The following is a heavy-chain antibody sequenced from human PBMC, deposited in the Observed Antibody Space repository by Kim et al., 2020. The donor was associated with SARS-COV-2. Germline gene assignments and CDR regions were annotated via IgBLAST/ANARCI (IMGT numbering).Heavy chain of an antibody. J-gene: IGHJ6*02. Sequence: GGSLRLSCAASGFTFSSYSMNWVRQAPGKGLEWVSSISSSSSYIYYADSVKGRFTISRDNAKNSLYLQMNSLRAEDTAVYYCIGTLLEYYYGMDVWGQGTTVTVSS. V-gene: IGHV3-21*01. CDR1: GFTFSSYS. D-gene: IGHD1-1*01. CDR3: IGTLLEYYYGMDV. CDR2: ISSSSSYI.